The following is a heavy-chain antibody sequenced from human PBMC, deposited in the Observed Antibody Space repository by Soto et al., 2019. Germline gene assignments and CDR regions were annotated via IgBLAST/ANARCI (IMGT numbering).Heavy chain of an antibody. CDR3: ARDGAVGAANWFDP. D-gene: IGHD1-26*01. J-gene: IGHJ5*02. CDR2: IIPIFGTA. Sequence: QVHLVQSGAEVKRPGSSVKVSCKASGGTISSYAISWVRQAPGQGLVRMGGIIPIFGTADYAQKVQGRVTITADESTNTAYMELSSLRSEDTAVYYCARDGAVGAANWFDPWGQGTLVTVSS. V-gene: IGHV1-69*12. CDR1: GGTISSYA.